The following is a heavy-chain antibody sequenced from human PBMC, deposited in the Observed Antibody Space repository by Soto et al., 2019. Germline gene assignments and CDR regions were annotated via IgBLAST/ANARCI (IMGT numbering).Heavy chain of an antibody. Sequence: KQSQTLSLTCAISGDSVSSNSAAWNWIRQSPSRGLEWLGRTYYRSKWYNDYAVSVKSRITIKPDTSKNQFSLQLNSVTPEDTAVYYCARSTKSVTIFGVVTPTHPLFYFDYWGQGTLVTVSS. CDR2: TYYRSKWYN. CDR3: ARSTKSVTIFGVVTPTHPLFYFDY. J-gene: IGHJ4*02. CDR1: GDSVSSNSAA. D-gene: IGHD3-3*01. V-gene: IGHV6-1*01.